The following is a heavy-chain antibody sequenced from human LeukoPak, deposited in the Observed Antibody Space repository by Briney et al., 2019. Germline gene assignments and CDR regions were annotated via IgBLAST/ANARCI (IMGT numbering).Heavy chain of an antibody. CDR2: IYYSGST. V-gene: IGHV4-59*01. CDR1: GGSISNYY. J-gene: IGHJ5*01. Sequence: SETLSLTCTVSGGSISNYYWGWIRQPPGKGLEWIGCIYYSGSTNYNPSLKSRVTMSVDTSKNQFSLNLRSVTAADTAVYYCARVWPYSNRLDSWGQGTLVTVSS. CDR3: ARVWPYSNRLDS. D-gene: IGHD4-11*01.